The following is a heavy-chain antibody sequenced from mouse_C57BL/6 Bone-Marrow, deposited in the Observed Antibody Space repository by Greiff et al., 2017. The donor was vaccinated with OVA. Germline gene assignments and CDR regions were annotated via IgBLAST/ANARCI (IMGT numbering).Heavy chain of an antibody. CDR2: ISYSGST. V-gene: IGHV3-8*01. J-gene: IGHJ2*01. D-gene: IGHD3-3*01. Sequence: EVKLVESGPGLAKPSQTLSLTCSVTGYSIPSDYWNWIRKFPGNKLEYMGYISYSGSTYYNPSLKSRISITRDTSKNQYYLQLNSVTTEDTATYYCARLGTSPYYFDYWGQGTTLTVSS. CDR3: ARLGTSPYYFDY. CDR1: GYSIPSDY.